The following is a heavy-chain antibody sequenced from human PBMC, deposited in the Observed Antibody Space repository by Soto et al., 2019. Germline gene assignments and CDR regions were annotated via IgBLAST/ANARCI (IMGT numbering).Heavy chain of an antibody. Sequence: ASVKVSCKASGYTFTGYYMHWVRQAPGQGLEWMGWINPNSGGTNYAQKFQGWVTMTRDTSISTAYMELSSVTAADTAVYYCARSIDSWGQGTLVTVSS. CDR2: INPNSGGT. CDR3: ARSIDS. J-gene: IGHJ5*01. CDR1: GYTFTGYY. V-gene: IGHV1-2*04.